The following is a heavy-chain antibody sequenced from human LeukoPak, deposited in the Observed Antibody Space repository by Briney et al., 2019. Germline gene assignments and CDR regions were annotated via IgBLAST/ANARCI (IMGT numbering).Heavy chain of an antibody. J-gene: IGHJ4*02. CDR3: TTDMYYYDNSGYADY. Sequence: PGGSLRLSCAASGFTFSNAWMSWVRQAPGKGLEWVGRIKSKTDGGTTDYAAPVKGRFTISRDDSKNTLYLQMNSLKTEDTAVYYCTTDMYYYDNSGYADYWGQGTLVTVSS. D-gene: IGHD3-22*01. V-gene: IGHV3-15*01. CDR1: GFTFSNAW. CDR2: IKSKTDGGTT.